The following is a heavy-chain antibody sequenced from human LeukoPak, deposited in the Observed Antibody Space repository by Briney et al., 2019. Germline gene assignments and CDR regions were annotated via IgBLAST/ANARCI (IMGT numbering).Heavy chain of an antibody. CDR2: IFYSGST. CDR1: GASINSISYY. CDR3: ARDRKDYYMDV. J-gene: IGHJ6*03. V-gene: IGHV4-39*02. Sequence: SETLSLTCTVSGASINSISYYWGWIRQPPGKGLEWIGSIFYSGSTYYNPSLKSRVSISVDTSKDQFSLKLTSVTAADTAVYYCARDRKDYYMDVWGKGTTVTVSS.